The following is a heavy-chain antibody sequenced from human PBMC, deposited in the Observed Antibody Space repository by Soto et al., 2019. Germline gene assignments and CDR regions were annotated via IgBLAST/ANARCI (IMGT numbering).Heavy chain of an antibody. J-gene: IGHJ4*02. CDR2: ISYDGSNK. V-gene: IGHV3-30*18. Sequence: VGSLRLSCAASGFTFSSYGMHWVRQAPGKGLEWVAVISYDGSNKYYADSVKGRFTISRDNSKNTLYLQMNSLRAEDTAVYYCAKVWGVYGDYGSDYWGQGTLVTVSS. CDR3: AKVWGVYGDYGSDY. CDR1: GFTFSSYG. D-gene: IGHD4-17*01.